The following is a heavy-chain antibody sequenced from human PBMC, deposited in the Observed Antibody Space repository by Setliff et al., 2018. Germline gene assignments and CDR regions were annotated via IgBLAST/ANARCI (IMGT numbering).Heavy chain of an antibody. J-gene: IGHJ6*04. CDR3: ARGTDYHGSGSYWAKDV. V-gene: IGHV1-3*01. D-gene: IGHD3-10*01. Sequence: ASVKVSCKASGYSLTHFAIHWVRQAPGRRLEWMGWITSGYGAKKYSQDLQGRGTITRDTGASTVYMDLSSLKSDDTAVYYCARGTDYHGSGSYWAKDVWGKGTTVTVSS. CDR1: GYSLTHFA. CDR2: ITSGYGAK.